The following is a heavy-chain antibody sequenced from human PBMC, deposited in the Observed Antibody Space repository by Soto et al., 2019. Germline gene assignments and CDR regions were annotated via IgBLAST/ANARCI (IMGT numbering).Heavy chain of an antibody. V-gene: IGHV4-34*01. J-gene: IGHJ1*01. CDR1: GGSFSGYY. CDR2: INHSEST. D-gene: IGHD3-10*01. CDR3: ARDKFPAMVRGVNVGFQH. Sequence: QVQLQQWGAGLLKPSETLSLTCAVYGGSFSGYYWSWIRQPPGKGLEWIGEINHSESTNYNPSLKSRVTISVDTSKNQFSLKLSSVTAADTAVYYCARDKFPAMVRGVNVGFQHWGQGTLVTVSS.